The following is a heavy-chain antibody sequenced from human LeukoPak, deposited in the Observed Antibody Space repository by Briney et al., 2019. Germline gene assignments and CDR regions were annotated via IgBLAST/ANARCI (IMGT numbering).Heavy chain of an antibody. D-gene: IGHD1-7*01. CDR2: MYYSGNT. CDR3: ARDPGGNYPYSWFDP. V-gene: IGHV4-59*01. Sequence: SETLSLTCTVSGGSISSYYWNWIRQPPGKRLEWIGYMYYSGNTNCNPSLKSRVTMSVDTSKNQFFLKLRSVTPADTAVYYCARDPGGNYPYSWFDPWGQGTLVTVSS. CDR1: GGSISSYY. J-gene: IGHJ5*02.